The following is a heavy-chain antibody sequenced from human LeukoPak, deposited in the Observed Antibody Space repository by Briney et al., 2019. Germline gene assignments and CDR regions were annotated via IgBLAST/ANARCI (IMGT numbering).Heavy chain of an antibody. D-gene: IGHD6-13*01. CDR1: GYTFTSYA. J-gene: IGHJ3*02. CDR2: INAGNGNT. V-gene: IGHV1-3*01. CDR3: ARPQSSSWYGMAFDI. Sequence: ASVKVSCKASGYTFTSYAMHWVRQAPGQRLEWMGWINAGNGNTKYSQKLQGRVTITRDTSASTAYMELSSLRSEDTAVYYCARPQSSSWYGMAFDIWGQGTMVTVSS.